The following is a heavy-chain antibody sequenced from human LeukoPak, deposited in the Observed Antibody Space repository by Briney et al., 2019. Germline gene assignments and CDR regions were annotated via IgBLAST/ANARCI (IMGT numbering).Heavy chain of an antibody. CDR2: INHSGST. D-gene: IGHD2-2*01. J-gene: IGHJ2*01. CDR1: GGSFSGYY. V-gene: IGHV4-34*01. CDR3: ARVSRQLRTRYWYFDL. Sequence: SETLSLTCAVYGGSFSGYYWSWIRQPPGKGLEWIGEINHSGSTNYNPSLKSRVTISVDTSKNQFSLKLSSVTAADTAVYYCARVSRQLRTRYWYFDLWGRGTLVTVSS.